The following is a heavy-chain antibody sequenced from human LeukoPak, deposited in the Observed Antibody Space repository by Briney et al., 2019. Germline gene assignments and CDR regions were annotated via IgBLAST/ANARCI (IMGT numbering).Heavy chain of an antibody. CDR1: GGSISSSSYY. CDR3: ARPHEGLDENYFDY. J-gene: IGHJ4*02. D-gene: IGHD3/OR15-3a*01. CDR2: IYYSGST. Sequence: RTSETLSLTCTVSGGSISSSSYYWGWSRQPPGKGLEWIGSIYYSGSTYYNPSLKSRVTISVDTSKNQFSLKLSSVTAADTAVYYCARPHEGLDENYFDYWGQGTLVTVSS. V-gene: IGHV4-39*01.